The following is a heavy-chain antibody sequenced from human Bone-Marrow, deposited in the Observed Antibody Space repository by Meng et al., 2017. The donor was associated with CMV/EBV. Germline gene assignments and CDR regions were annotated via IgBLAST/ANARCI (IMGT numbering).Heavy chain of an antibody. CDR3: ARVGGVVTHRKDYYYGMDV. D-gene: IGHD3-3*01. CDR2: INSDGSST. J-gene: IGHJ6*02. CDR1: GFTFSSYW. V-gene: IGHV3-74*01. Sequence: GGSLRLSCAASGFTFSSYWMHWVRQAPGKGLVWVSRINSDGSSTSYADSVKGRFTISRDNSKNTLYLQMNSLRAEDTAVYYCARVGGVVTHRKDYYYGMDVWGQGTTVTVSS.